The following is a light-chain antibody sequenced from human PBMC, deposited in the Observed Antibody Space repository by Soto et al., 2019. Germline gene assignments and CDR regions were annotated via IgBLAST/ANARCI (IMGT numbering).Light chain of an antibody. CDR3: TSNTTSSTYV. CDR2: DVS. J-gene: IGLJ1*01. V-gene: IGLV2-14*03. CDR1: SSDVGAFNY. Sequence: QSVLTQPASVSGSPGQSIAISCTGTSSDVGAFNYVSWYQQHPGKAPKFMIFDVSSRPSGVSDRFSGSKSGNTASLTISGLQTEDETDYYCTSNTTSSTYVFGTGTKVTVL.